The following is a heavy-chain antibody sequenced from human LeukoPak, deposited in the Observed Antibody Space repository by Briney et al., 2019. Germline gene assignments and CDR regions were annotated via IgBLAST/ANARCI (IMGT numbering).Heavy chain of an antibody. J-gene: IGHJ5*02. CDR3: ARGVLASGIGWFDP. D-gene: IGHD1-26*01. V-gene: IGHV4-4*07. Sequence: PSETLSLTCTVSGGFTSTYFWGWIRQPAGKALEWIGRIYTSGTTNYNPSLKSRVTMSIDTSKNQFSLRLSSVTAADTAVYYCARGVLASGIGWFDPWGQGSLVTVSS. CDR2: IYTSGTT. CDR1: GGFTSTYF.